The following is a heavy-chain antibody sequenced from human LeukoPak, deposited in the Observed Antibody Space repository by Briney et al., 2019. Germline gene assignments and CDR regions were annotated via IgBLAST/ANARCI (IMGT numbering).Heavy chain of an antibody. Sequence: PGGSLRLSCAASGFTFSYCWMSWVRQAPGKGLERVACMKNDGSEEYYVDSVKGRFTISRDNARNSLFLQMNSLRAEDTAVYYCAALDTATTSAGYWGQGTLVTVSS. CDR1: GFTFSYCW. V-gene: IGHV3-7*01. CDR2: MKNDGSEE. D-gene: IGHD5-18*01. CDR3: AALDTATTSAGY. J-gene: IGHJ4*02.